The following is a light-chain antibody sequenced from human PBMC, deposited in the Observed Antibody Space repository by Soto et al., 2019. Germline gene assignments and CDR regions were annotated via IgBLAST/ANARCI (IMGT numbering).Light chain of an antibody. CDR2: DVT. J-gene: IGLJ1*01. CDR3: TSYTGSNTLEV. Sequence: QSALTQPASVSGSPGQSITISCTGTSSDVGNYNFVSWYQEYPGKAPKLMIYDVTQRPSGVSNRFSGSKSGNTASLTISGLQSEDEADYFCTSYTGSNTLEVFGPGTKLTVL. V-gene: IGLV2-14*02. CDR1: SSDVGNYNF.